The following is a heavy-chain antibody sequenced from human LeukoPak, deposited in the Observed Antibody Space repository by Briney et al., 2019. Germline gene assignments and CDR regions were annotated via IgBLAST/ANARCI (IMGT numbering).Heavy chain of an antibody. CDR2: ISAYNGNT. CDR1: GYTFTGYY. Sequence: ASVKVSCKSSGYTFTGYYIHWVRQAPGQGLEWMGWISAYNGNTNYAQKLQGRVTMTTGTSTSTAYMELRSLRSDDTAVYYCARVSPVRYFDWLLSRGEDYWGQGTLVTVSS. V-gene: IGHV1-18*04. D-gene: IGHD3-9*01. J-gene: IGHJ4*02. CDR3: ARVSPVRYFDWLLSRGEDY.